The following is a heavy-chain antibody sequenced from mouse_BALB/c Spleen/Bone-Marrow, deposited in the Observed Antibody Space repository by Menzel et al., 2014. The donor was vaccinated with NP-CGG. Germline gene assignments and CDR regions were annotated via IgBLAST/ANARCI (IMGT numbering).Heavy chain of an antibody. D-gene: IGHD1-1*01. CDR3: ARYSYGSRYFDY. CDR2: IDPANGNT. Sequence: VQLQQSGAELVKPGASVKLSCTASGFNIKDTYMHWVKQRPEQGLEWIGRIDPANGNTKYDPKFQGKATITADTSSNTACLQLSSLTSEDTAVYYCARYSYGSRYFDYWGQGTPLTVSS. V-gene: IGHV14-3*02. J-gene: IGHJ2*01. CDR1: GFNIKDTY.